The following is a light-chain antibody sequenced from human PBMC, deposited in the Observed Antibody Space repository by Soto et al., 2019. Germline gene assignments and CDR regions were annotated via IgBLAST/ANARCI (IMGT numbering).Light chain of an antibody. CDR3: QQYGSSNPWT. J-gene: IGKJ1*01. Sequence: EIVLTQSPGTLSLSPGERATLSCRASQSVSSSYLAWYQQKPGQAPRLLIYGASSRATGIPDRFSGSGSGTDFTLTISRLEPEDFAVYYCQQYGSSNPWTFRQGTKVEIK. CDR1: QSVSSSY. V-gene: IGKV3-20*01. CDR2: GAS.